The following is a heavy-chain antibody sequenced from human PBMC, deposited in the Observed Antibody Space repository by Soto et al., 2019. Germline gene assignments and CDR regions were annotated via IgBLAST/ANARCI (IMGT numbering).Heavy chain of an antibody. V-gene: IGHV4-39*01. CDR2: IYYSGST. CDR1: GGSISSSSYY. D-gene: IGHD3-10*01. Sequence: SETLSLTCTVSGGSISSSSYYWGWIRQPPGKGLEWIGSIYYSGSTYYNPSLKSRVTISVDTSKNQFSLKLSSVTAADTAVYYCARSRFTMVRETVGRYYFDYWGKGTLVTVST. CDR3: ARSRFTMVRETVGRYYFDY. J-gene: IGHJ4*02.